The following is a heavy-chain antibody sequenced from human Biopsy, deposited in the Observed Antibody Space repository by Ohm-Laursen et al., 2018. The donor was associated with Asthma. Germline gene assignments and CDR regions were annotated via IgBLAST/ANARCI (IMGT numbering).Heavy chain of an antibody. CDR3: ARGPELDV. CDR1: PGSFSGFF. CDR2: TNERGVT. J-gene: IGHJ6*02. Sequence: TLSLTCDVYPGSFSGFFWTWIRQSPGKGLEWIGETNERGVTNNNPSLKSRVIISIDTYWNRVSLKLNYVTAADTAVYYCARGPELDVWGQGTTVTVSS. V-gene: IGHV4-34*01.